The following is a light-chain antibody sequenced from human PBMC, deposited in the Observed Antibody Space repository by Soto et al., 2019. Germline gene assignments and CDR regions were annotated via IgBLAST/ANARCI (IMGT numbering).Light chain of an antibody. Sequence: IQITQSPFTLSPSVAYRVTTTGRASQSISSWLAWYQQKPGKAPKLLIYDACSLESGVPSRFSGSGSGTEFTLTISSLQRDDFGTYYCQQYRRSWSFGQGTKVDIK. V-gene: IGKV1-5*01. CDR3: QQYRRSWS. CDR1: QSISSW. CDR2: DAC. J-gene: IGKJ1*01.